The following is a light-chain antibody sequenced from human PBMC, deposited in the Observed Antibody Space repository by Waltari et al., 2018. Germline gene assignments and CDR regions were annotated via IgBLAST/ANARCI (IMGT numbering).Light chain of an antibody. CDR3: CSFAGTWV. CDR1: GRDIGGSDY. V-gene: IGLV2-11*01. Sequence: QSALTQPRSVSGSPGQSVTISCTGTGRDIGGSDYVSWYQPHPGKAPKPVIYDGTKRPPRVPYRFSGSQFGTSASLTVSRLQADDEADYYCCSFAGTWVFGGGTKLTVL. J-gene: IGLJ3*02. CDR2: DGT.